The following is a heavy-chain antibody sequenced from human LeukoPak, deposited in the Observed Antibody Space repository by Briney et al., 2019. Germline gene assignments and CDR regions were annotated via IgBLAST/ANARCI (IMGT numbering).Heavy chain of an antibody. J-gene: IGHJ4*02. CDR2: INPSGGST. D-gene: IGHD2-15*01. V-gene: IGHV1-46*01. CDR1: GYTFTSYY. Sequence: ASVKVSCKASGYTFTSYYMHWVRQAPGQGLEWMGIINPSGGSTSYAQKFQGRVTMTRDTSTSTVYMELSSLRSEDTAVYYCARDLARVVVAATLSLWWGQGTLVTVSS. CDR3: ARDLARVVVAATLSLW.